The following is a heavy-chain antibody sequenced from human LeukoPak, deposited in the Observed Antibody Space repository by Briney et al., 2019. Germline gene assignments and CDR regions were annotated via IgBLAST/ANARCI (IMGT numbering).Heavy chain of an antibody. V-gene: IGHV1-69*01. CDR2: IIPIFGTA. CDR1: GGTFSSYA. Sequence: GASVKVSCKASGGTFSSYAISWVRQAPGQGLEWMGGIIPIFGTANYAQKFQGRVTITADESTSTAYMELSSLRSEDTAVYYCARAGYYYDSSGYQGNAFDIWGQGTMVTVSS. J-gene: IGHJ3*02. D-gene: IGHD3-22*01. CDR3: ARAGYYYDSSGYQGNAFDI.